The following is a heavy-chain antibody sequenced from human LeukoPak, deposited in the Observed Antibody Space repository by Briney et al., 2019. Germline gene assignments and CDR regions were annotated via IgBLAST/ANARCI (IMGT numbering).Heavy chain of an antibody. CDR1: GFTFSSYA. J-gene: IGHJ4*02. D-gene: IGHD2-15*01. CDR2: ISGSGGTT. V-gene: IGHV3-64D*06. CDR3: VKDLRAASAGWDLRGLDY. Sequence: TGGSLRLSCSASGFTFSSYAMHWVRQAPGKGLEYVSAISGSGGTTYYADSVKGRFTISRDNSKDTLFLQMSSLRGEDTAVYYCVKDLRAASAGWDLRGLDYWGQGTLVTVSS.